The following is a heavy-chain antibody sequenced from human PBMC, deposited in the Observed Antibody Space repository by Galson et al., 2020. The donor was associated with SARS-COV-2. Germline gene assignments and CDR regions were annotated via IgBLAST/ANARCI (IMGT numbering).Heavy chain of an antibody. J-gene: IGHJ4*02. V-gene: IGHV2-70*01. CDR2: IDWDYDK. Sequence: SGPTLVKPTQTLTLTCTFSGFSLSTSGMCVSWIRQPPGKALEWLALIDWDYDKYYSTSLKTRLTISKDTSKNQVVLTMTNMDPVDTAMYYGARGYYDILSGYKPFDDWGQGTLVTVSS. CDR3: ARGYYDILSGYKPFDD. CDR1: GFSLSTSGMC. D-gene: IGHD3-9*01.